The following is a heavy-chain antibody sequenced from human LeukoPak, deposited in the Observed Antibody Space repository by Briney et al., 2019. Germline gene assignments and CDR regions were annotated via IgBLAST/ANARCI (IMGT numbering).Heavy chain of an antibody. D-gene: IGHD6-13*01. V-gene: IGHV3-48*01. CDR3: ARDLPAAGLDY. Sequence: GGSLRLSCSASGFPFSDYSMHWVRQAPGKGLEWLSYIRSTSNIIHYADSVKGRFTISRDNARNSLYLQMNSLRADDTAVYYCARDLPAAGLDYWGQGSLVTVSS. J-gene: IGHJ4*02. CDR2: IRSTSNII. CDR1: GFPFSDYS.